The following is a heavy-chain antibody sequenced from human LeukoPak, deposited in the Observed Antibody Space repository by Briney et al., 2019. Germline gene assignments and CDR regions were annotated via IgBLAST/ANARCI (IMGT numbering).Heavy chain of an antibody. J-gene: IGHJ4*02. Sequence: GGSLRLSCAASGLTFSSHGMHWVRQAPGKGLEWVTFIRYDESNKYYADSVKGRFTISRDNAKNSLYLQMNSLRADDTALYYCSKDRGSSWYGRLDYWGQGNLVTVSS. V-gene: IGHV3-30*02. CDR3: SKDRGSSWYGRLDY. CDR1: GLTFSSHG. D-gene: IGHD6-13*01. CDR2: IRYDESNK.